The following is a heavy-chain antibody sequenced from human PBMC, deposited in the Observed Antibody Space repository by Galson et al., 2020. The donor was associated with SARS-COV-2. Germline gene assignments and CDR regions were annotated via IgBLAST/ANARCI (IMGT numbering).Heavy chain of an antibody. V-gene: IGHV4-59*01. D-gene: IGHD6-13*01. J-gene: IGHJ5*02. Sequence: SQTLSLTCTVSGGSISSYYWSWIRQPPGKGLEWIGYIYYSGSTNYNPSLKSRVTISVDTSKNQFSLKLSSVTAADTAVYYCARTYSSSWWGGGWFDPWGQGTLVTVS. CDR3: ARTYSSSWWGGGWFDP. CDR1: GGSISSYY. CDR2: IYYSGST.